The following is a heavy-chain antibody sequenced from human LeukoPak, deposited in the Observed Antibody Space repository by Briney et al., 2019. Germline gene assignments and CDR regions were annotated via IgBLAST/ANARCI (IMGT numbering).Heavy chain of an antibody. CDR2: IYYSGSI. CDR3: ARHEYSGSYYGLSWFDP. J-gene: IGHJ5*02. D-gene: IGHD1-26*01. Sequence: SETLSLTCTVSVGSIRSSGYYWGWIRQPPGKGLEWIASIYYSGSIYYNPSLKSRLTISVDTSKNQLSLKLSSLTAADTAVYYCARHEYSGSYYGLSWFDPWGQGTLVTVSS. CDR1: VGSIRSSGYY. V-gene: IGHV4-39*01.